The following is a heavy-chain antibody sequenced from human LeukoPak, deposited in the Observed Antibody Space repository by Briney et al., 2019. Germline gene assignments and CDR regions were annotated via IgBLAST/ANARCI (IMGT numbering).Heavy chain of an antibody. Sequence: ASVKVSCKASGGTFSSYAISWVRQAPGQGLEWMGWISAYNGHTRYAQNLQGRVTMTTDTSTSTAYMELRSLRSDDTAVYYCGTSVWADDAFDVWGQGTMVTVSS. CDR2: ISAYNGHT. J-gene: IGHJ3*01. D-gene: IGHD5/OR15-5a*01. CDR3: GTSVWADDAFDV. V-gene: IGHV1-18*01. CDR1: GGTFSSYA.